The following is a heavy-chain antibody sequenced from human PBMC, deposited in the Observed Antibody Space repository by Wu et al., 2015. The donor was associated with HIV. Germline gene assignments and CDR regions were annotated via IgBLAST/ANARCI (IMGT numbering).Heavy chain of an antibody. CDR1: GYNFVSFA. D-gene: IGHD3-9*01. Sequence: VQLEQSGSEVKKPGDSVRVSCKASGYNFVSFAINWVRKAPGQGLDWLGWIDAYNGDRNYTWGRVTLTTNTSATTAYLELRNLTSDDTAVYFCARGDGVALRHFDPDLSMDVWGQGTTVIVSS. V-gene: IGHV1-18*04. CDR2: IDAYNGDR. J-gene: IGHJ6*02. CDR3: ARGDGVALRHFDPDLSMDV.